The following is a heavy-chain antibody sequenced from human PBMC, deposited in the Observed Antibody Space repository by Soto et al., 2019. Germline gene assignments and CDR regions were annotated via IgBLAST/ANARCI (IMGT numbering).Heavy chain of an antibody. D-gene: IGHD6-6*01. Sequence: NGLEWVSAISGSGGSTYYADSVKGRFNISRDNSKNTLYMQMNSLRAEDTAVYYCAKAVEYSSSSSINYYYYYMDVWGKGTTVTVS. J-gene: IGHJ6*03. V-gene: IGHV3-23*01. CDR2: ISGSGGST. CDR3: AKAVEYSSSSSINYYYYYMDV.